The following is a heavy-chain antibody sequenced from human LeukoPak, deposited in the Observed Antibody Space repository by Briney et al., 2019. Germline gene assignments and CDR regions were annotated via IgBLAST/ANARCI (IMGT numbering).Heavy chain of an antibody. CDR2: LYYSGST. Sequence: SETLSLTCTVSGVSISSYYWSWIRQPPGKGLEWIGYLYYSGSTNYNPSLKSRIAISVDTSKNQFSLKLSSVTAADTAVYYCARDSGGYYASTGFGYWGQGTLVTVSS. J-gene: IGHJ4*02. CDR1: GVSISSYY. V-gene: IGHV4-59*01. D-gene: IGHD3-22*01. CDR3: ARDSGGYYASTGFGY.